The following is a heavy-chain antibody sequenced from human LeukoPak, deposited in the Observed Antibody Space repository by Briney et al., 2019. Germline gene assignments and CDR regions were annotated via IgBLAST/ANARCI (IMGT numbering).Heavy chain of an antibody. V-gene: IGHV3-7*03. Sequence: PPGGSLRLSCAASGFTFSSYWMSWVRQAPGKGLEWVANIKEDGSERYYVDSVKGRFTISRDNSKNTLYLQMSSLRAEDTAVYYCAKFGIAAPFDYWGQGTLVTVSS. D-gene: IGHD6-25*01. CDR1: GFTFSSYW. CDR2: IKEDGSER. J-gene: IGHJ4*02. CDR3: AKFGIAAPFDY.